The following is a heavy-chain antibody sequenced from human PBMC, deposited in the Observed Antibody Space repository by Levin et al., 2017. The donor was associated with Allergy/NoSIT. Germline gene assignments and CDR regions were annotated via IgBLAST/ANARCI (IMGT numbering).Heavy chain of an antibody. V-gene: IGHV3-30*18. D-gene: IGHD1-14*01. J-gene: IGHJ4*02. CDR1: GFTFSSYA. Sequence: GGSLRLSCAASGFTFSSYAMHWVRQAPGKGLEWVAFISYDGSDKYYADSVKGRFTISRDDSKNTLYLQVNSLRAEDTAAYYCAKEGPGREFDYWGQGTLVAVSS. CDR2: ISYDGSDK. CDR3: AKEGPGREFDY.